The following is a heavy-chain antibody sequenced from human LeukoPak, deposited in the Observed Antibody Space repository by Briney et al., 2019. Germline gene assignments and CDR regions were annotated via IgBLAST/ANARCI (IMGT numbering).Heavy chain of an antibody. CDR1: GFTLSTNA. J-gene: IGHJ4*02. D-gene: IGHD4-17*01. CDR2: ISGSGGST. V-gene: IGHV3-23*01. CDR3: AKFLAGDPRDFDY. Sequence: GGSLRLSCLTSGFTLSTNAMSWVRQAPGKGLEWVSAISGSGGSTYYADSVKGRFTISRDNSKNTLYLQMNSLRAEDTAVYYCAKFLAGDPRDFDYWGQGTLVTVSS.